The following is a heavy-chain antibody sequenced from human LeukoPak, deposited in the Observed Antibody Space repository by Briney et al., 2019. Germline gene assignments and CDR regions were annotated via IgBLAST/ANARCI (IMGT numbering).Heavy chain of an antibody. V-gene: IGHV3-23*01. Sequence: GGSLRLSCAASGFTFSSYEMNWVRQAPGKGLEWVSTISGSGGSTYYADSVKGRFTISRDNSKNTLYLQMNSLRAEDTAVYYCAKGRRAPLVGTITKSWIDYWGQGTLVTVSS. D-gene: IGHD1-7*01. CDR3: AKGRRAPLVGTITKSWIDY. J-gene: IGHJ4*02. CDR2: ISGSGGST. CDR1: GFTFSSYE.